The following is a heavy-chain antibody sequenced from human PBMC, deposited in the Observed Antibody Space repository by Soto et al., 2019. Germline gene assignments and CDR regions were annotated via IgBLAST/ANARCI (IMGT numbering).Heavy chain of an antibody. Sequence: QVQLVQSGAEVKKPGSSVKVSCKASGGTFTSYDINWVRQATGQGLEWMGWMNPNSGSTGYAQKFQGRITLTRDTSASTAYMELSSLRSDDTAVYYCAREPADSGNWFDPWGQGTLVTVSS. J-gene: IGHJ5*02. CDR1: GGTFTSYD. V-gene: IGHV1-8*01. D-gene: IGHD2-2*01. CDR2: MNPNSGST. CDR3: AREPADSGNWFDP.